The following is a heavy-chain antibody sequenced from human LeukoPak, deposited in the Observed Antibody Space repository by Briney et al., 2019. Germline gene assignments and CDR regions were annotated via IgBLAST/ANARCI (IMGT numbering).Heavy chain of an antibody. CDR1: GLSFSSYS. CDR3: AREAAAGNFDY. V-gene: IGHV3-21*01. J-gene: IGHJ4*02. CDR2: ISSSSSYI. Sequence: PGGSLRLSCAASGLSFSSYSMNWVRQAPGKGLEWVSSISSSSSYIYYADSVKGRFTISRDNAKNSLYLQMNSLRAEDTAVYYCAREAAAGNFDYWGQGTLVTVSS. D-gene: IGHD6-13*01.